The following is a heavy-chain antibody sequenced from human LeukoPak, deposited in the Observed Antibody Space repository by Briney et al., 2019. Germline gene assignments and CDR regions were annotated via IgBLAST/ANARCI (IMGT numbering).Heavy chain of an antibody. CDR1: GGSINSGDYC. Sequence: PSQTLSLTCTVSGGSINSGDYCWTWIRQPPGKGLEWIGYIYYSGSTYYNPSLKSRVAISVDTSKNQFSLKLSSVTAADTAVYYCARDGGGTIFGEVLPLEENYYYGMDVWGQGTTVTVSS. CDR3: ARDGGGTIFGEVLPLEENYYYGMDV. D-gene: IGHD3-3*01. V-gene: IGHV4-30-4*01. CDR2: IYYSGST. J-gene: IGHJ6*02.